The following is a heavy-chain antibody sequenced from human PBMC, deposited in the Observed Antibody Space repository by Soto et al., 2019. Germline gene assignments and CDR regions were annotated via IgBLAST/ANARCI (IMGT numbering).Heavy chain of an antibody. Sequence: QVQLVQSGAEVKKPGASVKVSCKASGYTFTSYAMHWVRQAPGQRLEWMGWINAGNGNTKYSQKFQGRVTITRDTSASTAYMELGRLRSEDTAVYYCARAWTVVVVAASFDYWGQGTLVTVSS. CDR1: GYTFTSYA. J-gene: IGHJ4*02. CDR2: INAGNGNT. CDR3: ARAWTVVVVAASFDY. V-gene: IGHV1-3*01. D-gene: IGHD2-15*01.